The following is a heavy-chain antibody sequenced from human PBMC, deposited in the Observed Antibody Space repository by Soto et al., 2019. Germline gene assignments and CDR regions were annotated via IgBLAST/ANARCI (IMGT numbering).Heavy chain of an antibody. CDR2: IDYNGVT. D-gene: IGHD2-15*01. V-gene: IGHV4-39*01. CDR3: ARASLSGISASIDY. Sequence: SETLSLTCSVSGASISSRDYYWGWIRQTPGKGLEWIGNIDYNGVTYYNPSLKSRVTVSKDTSKNQFSLKLSSVTAADTAVYYCARASLSGISASIDYWGQGTLVTVSS. J-gene: IGHJ4*02. CDR1: GASISSRDYY.